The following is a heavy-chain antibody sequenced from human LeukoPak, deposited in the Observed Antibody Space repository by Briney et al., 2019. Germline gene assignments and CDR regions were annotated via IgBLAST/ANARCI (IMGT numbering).Heavy chain of an antibody. Sequence: GGSLRLSCVASGFTFSGYEMNWVRQAPGKGLEWVSYIDSSGNTIYYADSVKGRFTISRDNPKDSLYLHMNSLRVEDTAVYYCARDSGTTVTTVLPDDYWGQGTLVTVSS. CDR3: ARDSGTTVTTVLPDDY. V-gene: IGHV3-48*03. D-gene: IGHD4-17*01. CDR1: GFTFSGYE. J-gene: IGHJ4*02. CDR2: IDSSGNTI.